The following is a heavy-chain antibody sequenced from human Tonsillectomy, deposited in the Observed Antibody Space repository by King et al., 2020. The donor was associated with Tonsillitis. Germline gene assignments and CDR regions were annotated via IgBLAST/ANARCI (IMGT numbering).Heavy chain of an antibody. CDR1: GFNFSVYS. CDR3: ARDSPGPHSTIFDC. J-gene: IGHJ4*02. CDR2: ISSSNTSI. D-gene: IGHD5-24*01. V-gene: IGHV3-48*02. Sequence: VQLVESGGGLVQPGGSLRLSCVASGFNFSVYSMNWVRQAPGKGLQWISYISSSNTSIYYADSVKGRFTISRVNAKNSLFLHMSSLRDDDTAVYYCARDSPGPHSTIFDCWGQGILVTASS.